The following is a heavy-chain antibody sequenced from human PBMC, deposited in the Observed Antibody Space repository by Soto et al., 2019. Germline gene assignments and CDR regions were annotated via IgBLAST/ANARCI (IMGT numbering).Heavy chain of an antibody. D-gene: IGHD5-18*01. CDR1: GFTFSSYG. CDR3: AREASRGYSLLPYGMDV. J-gene: IGHJ6*02. CDR2: IWYDGSNK. V-gene: IGHV3-33*01. Sequence: QVQLVESGGGVVQPGRSLRLSCAASGFTFSSYGMHWVRQAPGKGLEWVAVIWYDGSNKYYADSVKGRFTISRDNSKNTLYLQKNSLRAEDTAVYYCAREASRGYSLLPYGMDVWGQGTTVTVSS.